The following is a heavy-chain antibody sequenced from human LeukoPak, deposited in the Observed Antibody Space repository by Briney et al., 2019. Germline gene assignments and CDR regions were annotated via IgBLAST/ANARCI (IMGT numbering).Heavy chain of an antibody. V-gene: IGHV1-69*04. J-gene: IGHJ5*02. CDR2: IIPILGIA. CDR1: GGAFSSYA. D-gene: IGHD1-26*01. Sequence: SVKVSCKASGGAFSSYAISWVRQAPGQWLEWMGRIIPILGIANYAQKFQGRVTITADKSTSTAYMELSSLRSEDTAVYYCASGVGATTEFDPWGQGTLVTVSS. CDR3: ASGVGATTEFDP.